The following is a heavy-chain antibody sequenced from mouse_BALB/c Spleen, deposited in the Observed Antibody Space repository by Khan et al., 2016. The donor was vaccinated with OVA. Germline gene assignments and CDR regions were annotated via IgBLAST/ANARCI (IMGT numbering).Heavy chain of an antibody. D-gene: IGHD2-13*01. V-gene: IGHV5-4*02. Sequence: EVELVESGGGLVKPGGSLKLSCAASGFTFSDYYMYWVRQTPEKRLEWVATISDGGSYTYYPDSVKGRFTISRDDAKNNLNLQMSSLKSEDTAMYYCARGYYGDPFAYWGQGTLVTISA. CDR1: GFTFSDYY. J-gene: IGHJ3*01. CDR3: ARGYYGDPFAY. CDR2: ISDGGSYT.